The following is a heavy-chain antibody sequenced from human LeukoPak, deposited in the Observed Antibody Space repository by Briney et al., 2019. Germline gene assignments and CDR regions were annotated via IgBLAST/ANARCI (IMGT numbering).Heavy chain of an antibody. CDR1: GYTFTSYG. Sequence: ASVTVSCKASGYTFTSYGISWVRQAPGQGLEWMGWISAYNGNTNYAQKLQGRVTMTTDTSTSTAYMELRSLRSDDTAVYYCARDTNYYGDHDRLLDYWGQGTLVTVSS. CDR3: ARDTNYYGDHDRLLDY. CDR2: ISAYNGNT. V-gene: IGHV1-18*01. D-gene: IGHD4-17*01. J-gene: IGHJ4*02.